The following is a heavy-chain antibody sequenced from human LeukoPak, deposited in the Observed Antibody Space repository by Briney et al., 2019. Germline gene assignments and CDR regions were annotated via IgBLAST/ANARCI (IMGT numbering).Heavy chain of an antibody. CDR2: VSGSGGST. CDR1: GFTFSSYA. D-gene: IGHD3-22*01. J-gene: IGHJ4*02. CDR3: AKSSYYDSSGYYREYYFDY. V-gene: IGHV3-23*01. Sequence: GGSLRLSCAASGFTFSSYAMSWVRQAPGKGLEWVSGVSGSGGSTYYADSVKGRFTISRDNSKSTLFLQMNSLRAEDTAVYYCAKSSYYDSSGYYREYYFDYWGQGTLVTVSS.